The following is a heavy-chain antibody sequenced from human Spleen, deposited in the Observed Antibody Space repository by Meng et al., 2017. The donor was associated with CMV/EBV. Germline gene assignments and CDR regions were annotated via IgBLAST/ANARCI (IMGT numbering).Heavy chain of an antibody. J-gene: IGHJ4*02. CDR3: ARTNCGGDCYSDY. Sequence: GESLKISCAASGFAFSSYEMNWVRQPPGEGLEWISYISTSASTIYYADSVKGRFTISRDNTKNSLYLQMNSLRAEDTAFYYCARTNCGGDCYSDYWGQGVLVTVSS. CDR2: ISTSASTI. CDR1: GFAFSSYE. V-gene: IGHV3-48*03. D-gene: IGHD2-21*01.